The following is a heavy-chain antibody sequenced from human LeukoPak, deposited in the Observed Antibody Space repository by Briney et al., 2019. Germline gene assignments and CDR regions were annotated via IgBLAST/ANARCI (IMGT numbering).Heavy chain of an antibody. Sequence: GGPLRLSCAASGFTFSSYAMHWVRQAPGKGLEWVAVISYDGSNKYYADSVKGRFTISRDNSKNTLYLQMNSLRAEDTAVYYCAKDNYDYVSRGFAYWGQGTLVTVSS. V-gene: IGHV3-30-3*01. J-gene: IGHJ4*02. CDR3: AKDNYDYVSRGFAY. CDR2: ISYDGSNK. D-gene: IGHD3-16*01. CDR1: GFTFSSYA.